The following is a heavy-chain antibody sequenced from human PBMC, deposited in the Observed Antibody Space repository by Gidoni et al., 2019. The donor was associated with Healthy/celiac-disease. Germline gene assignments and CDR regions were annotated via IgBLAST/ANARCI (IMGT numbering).Heavy chain of an antibody. V-gene: IGHV2-26*01. CDR2: IFSNDEK. Sequence: HVTLKESGPVLVEPIETLTLTCHVSGFSLSYARMGVSWNRQPLGKALEWLAHIFSNDEKSYSTSLKSRLTISKDISKSKVVLTMTNMDPVDTATDYCARIVRGEQIGGNYYYFYGMDVWGQGTTVTVSS. CDR3: ARIVRGEQIGGNYYYFYGMDV. CDR1: GFSLSYARMG. J-gene: IGHJ6*02. D-gene: IGHD6-6*01.